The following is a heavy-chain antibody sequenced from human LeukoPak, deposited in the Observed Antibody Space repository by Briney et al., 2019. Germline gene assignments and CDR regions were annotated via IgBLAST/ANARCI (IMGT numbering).Heavy chain of an antibody. CDR2: IYTSGST. CDR3: ARLPPRFLRFEGDY. D-gene: IGHD5-12*01. J-gene: IGHJ4*02. CDR1: GGSISSGSYY. Sequence: PSQTLSLTCTVSGGSISSGSYYWSWVRQPAGKGLEWIGRIYTSGSTNYNPSLKSRVTISVDTSKNQFSLKLSSVTAADTAVYYCARLPPRFLRFEGDYWGQGTLVTVSS. V-gene: IGHV4-61*02.